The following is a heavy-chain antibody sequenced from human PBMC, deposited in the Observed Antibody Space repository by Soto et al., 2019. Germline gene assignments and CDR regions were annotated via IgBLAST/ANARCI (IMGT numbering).Heavy chain of an antibody. J-gene: IGHJ4*02. CDR1: GYTLTGYY. V-gene: IGHV1-2*02. Sequence: ASVKVSCKASGYTLTGYYMHWVRQAPGQGLEWMGWINPNSGGTNYAQKFQGRVTMTRDTSISTAYMELSRLRSDDTAVYYCARESSSGWSYYFDYWGQGTLVTVYS. D-gene: IGHD6-19*01. CDR3: ARESSSGWSYYFDY. CDR2: INPNSGGT.